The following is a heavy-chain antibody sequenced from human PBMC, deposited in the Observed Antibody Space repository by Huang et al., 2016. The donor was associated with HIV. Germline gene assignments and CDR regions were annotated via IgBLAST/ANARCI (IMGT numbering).Heavy chain of an antibody. Sequence: QVQLVQSGAEVKKPGASVRISCKASGYTFTSNHINWVRQAPGQGLEWMGKINPSGGRKDYAQKFQDRITMTRDRSTSTVYLELRSLTSDDTAIYYCARVGSGWSLLGDALDFWGRGTMVTVSS. CDR3: ARVGSGWSLLGDALDF. CDR2: INPSGGRK. D-gene: IGHD6-19*01. J-gene: IGHJ3*01. V-gene: IGHV1-46*01. CDR1: GYTFTSNH.